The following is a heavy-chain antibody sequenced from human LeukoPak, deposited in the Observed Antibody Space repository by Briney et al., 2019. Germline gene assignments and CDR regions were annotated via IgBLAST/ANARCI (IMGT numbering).Heavy chain of an antibody. CDR3: ARDRSGYARYYGMDV. CDR2: ISSNISTT. D-gene: IGHD5-12*01. Sequence: GGSLRLSCAASGFTFSDYYMSWIRQAPGKGLEWVSSISSNISTTYYADSVKGRFTISSDNAKNSLYLQMNSLRVEDTAVYYCARDRSGYARYYGMDVWGQGTTVTVSS. V-gene: IGHV3-11*01. J-gene: IGHJ6*02. CDR1: GFTFSDYY.